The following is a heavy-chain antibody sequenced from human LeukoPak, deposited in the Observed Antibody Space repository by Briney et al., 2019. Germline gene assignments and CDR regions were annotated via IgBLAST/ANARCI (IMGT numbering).Heavy chain of an antibody. CDR3: ARDRSSGWWLWFDP. CDR2: ITSDGTST. Sequence: GGSLRLSCAASGFSFSTTWMHWVRQLPGQGLVWVARITSDGTSTSYAESVKGRFTISRDNAKNTLYLQMNSLRAEDTAVYYCARDRSSGWWLWFDPWGQGTLVTVSS. CDR1: GFSFSTTW. D-gene: IGHD6-19*01. V-gene: IGHV3-74*03. J-gene: IGHJ5*02.